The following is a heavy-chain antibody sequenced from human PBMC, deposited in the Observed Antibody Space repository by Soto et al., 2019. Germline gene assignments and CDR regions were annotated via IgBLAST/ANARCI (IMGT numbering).Heavy chain of an antibody. V-gene: IGHV4-59*01. CDR1: GGSINNYY. Sequence: SETLSLTCTVSGGSINNYYWSWIRQPPGKGLEWIGYIYYSGTTNYNSSFKSRVTISVDTSKNQFSLKLSSVTAADTAVYYCARSYNSTWTSWGPWGQGALVTVPQ. CDR2: IYYSGTT. J-gene: IGHJ5*02. CDR3: ARSYNSTWTSWGP. D-gene: IGHD1-20*01.